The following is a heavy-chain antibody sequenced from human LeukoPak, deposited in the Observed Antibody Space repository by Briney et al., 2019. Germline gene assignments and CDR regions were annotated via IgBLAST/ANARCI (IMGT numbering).Heavy chain of an antibody. D-gene: IGHD3-22*01. CDR3: ARVYYDSSGDSAFDI. CDR1: GGSISGCSYY. J-gene: IGHJ3*02. V-gene: IGHV4-61*02. CDR2: IYTSGST. Sequence: SQTLSLTCTVSGGSISGCSYYWRWIRQPAGKGLEWIGRIYTSGSTNDNPSLKRRVTISVDTSKNQFSLKLSSVTAADTAVYYCARVYYDSSGDSAFDIWGQGTMVTVSS.